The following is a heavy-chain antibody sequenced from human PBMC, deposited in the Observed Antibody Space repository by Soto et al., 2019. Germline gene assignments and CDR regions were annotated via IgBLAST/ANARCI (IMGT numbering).Heavy chain of an antibody. CDR3: ARGDCSGFSCYGMDV. Sequence: GGSLRLSCAASGFTFSGHTMNWVRQAPGKGLEWVSYISSSSSTIYYADSVKGRFIISRDNARNSLFLQMSSLRDEDTAVYYCARGDCSGFSCYGMDVWGQGTTVTVSS. V-gene: IGHV3-48*02. CDR1: GFTFSGHT. CDR2: ISSSSSTI. D-gene: IGHD2-15*01. J-gene: IGHJ6*02.